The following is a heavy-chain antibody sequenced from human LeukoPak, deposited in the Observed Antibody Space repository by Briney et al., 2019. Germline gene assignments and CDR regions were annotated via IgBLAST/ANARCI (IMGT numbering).Heavy chain of an antibody. J-gene: IGHJ4*02. Sequence: SETLSLTCTVSGGSISSGSYYWSWIRQPPGKGLEWIGYIYYSGSTNYNPSLKSRVTISVDTSKNQFSLKLSSVTAADTAVYYCARRRDGYNCFDYWGQGTLVTVSS. CDR2: IYYSGST. CDR1: GGSISSGSYY. CDR3: ARRRDGYNCFDY. V-gene: IGHV4-61*01. D-gene: IGHD5-24*01.